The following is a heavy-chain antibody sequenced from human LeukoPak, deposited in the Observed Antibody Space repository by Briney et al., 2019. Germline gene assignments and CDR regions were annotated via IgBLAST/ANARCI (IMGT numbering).Heavy chain of an antibody. CDR1: GVSITNYY. V-gene: IGHV4-59*01. D-gene: IGHD2-15*01. CDR3: ARSIAARLTRVVVAATLYDY. Sequence: KASETLSLTCTVSGVSITNYYWSWIRQSPAKGLEWIGYAHYSGGANSDPSLKHRVTISLDTSRNQFSLKLSSVTAADTAVYYCARSIAARLTRVVVAATLYDYWGQGTLVTVSS. J-gene: IGHJ4*02. CDR2: AHYSGGA.